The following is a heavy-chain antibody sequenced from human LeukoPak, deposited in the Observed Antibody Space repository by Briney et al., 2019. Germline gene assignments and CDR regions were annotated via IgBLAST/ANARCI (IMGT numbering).Heavy chain of an antibody. CDR1: GGSISSSSYY. CDR3: AREVPGIATCYIDY. J-gene: IGHJ4*02. CDR2: IYYSGST. Sequence: KTSETLSLTCTVSGGSISSSSYYWGWIRQPPGKGLEWIGSIYYSGSTYYNPSLKSRVTISVDTSKNQFSLKLSSVTAADTAVYYCAREVPGIATCYIDYWGQGTLVTVSS. V-gene: IGHV4-39*07. D-gene: IGHD2-2*02.